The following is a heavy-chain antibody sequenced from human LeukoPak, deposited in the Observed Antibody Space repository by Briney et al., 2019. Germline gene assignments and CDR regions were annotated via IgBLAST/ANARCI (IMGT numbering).Heavy chain of an antibody. CDR3: AGQANWGYYFDY. V-gene: IGHV4-39*01. D-gene: IGHD7-27*01. CDR2: IYYSGST. J-gene: IGHJ4*02. Sequence: PSQTLSLTCTVSGGSISSGDYYWSWIRQPPGKGLERIGSIYYSGSTYYNPSLKSRVTISVDTSKNQFSLKLSSVTAADTAVYYCAGQANWGYYFDYWGQGTLVTVSS. CDR1: GGSISSGDYY.